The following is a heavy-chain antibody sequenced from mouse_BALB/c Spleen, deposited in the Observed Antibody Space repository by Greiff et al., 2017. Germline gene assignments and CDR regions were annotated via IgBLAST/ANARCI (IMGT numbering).Heavy chain of an antibody. J-gene: IGHJ3*01. CDR3: ARGLYYGSSYAY. D-gene: IGHD1-1*01. Sequence: VQLKESGPGLVKPSQSLSLTCSVTGYSITSGYYWNWIRQFPGNKLEWMGYISYDGSNNYNPSLKNRISITRDTSKNQFFLKLNSVTTEDTATYYCARGLYYGSSYAYWGQGTLVTVSA. CDR2: ISYDGSN. CDR1: GYSITSGYY. V-gene: IGHV3-6*02.